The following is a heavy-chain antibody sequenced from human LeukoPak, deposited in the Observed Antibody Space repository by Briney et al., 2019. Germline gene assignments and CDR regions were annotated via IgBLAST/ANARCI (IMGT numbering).Heavy chain of an antibody. CDR2: ISYSGNT. Sequence: PSETLSLTCTVSGGSISSYYWSWIRQPPGKGLEWIGYISYSGNTNYNPSLKSRVTMSVDTSKNQFSLKVSSVTAADAAVYYCARIRHYYGSGSYRAVYYFDYWGQGTLVTVSS. D-gene: IGHD3-10*01. V-gene: IGHV4-59*01. CDR3: ARIRHYYGSGSYRAVYYFDY. CDR1: GGSISSYY. J-gene: IGHJ4*02.